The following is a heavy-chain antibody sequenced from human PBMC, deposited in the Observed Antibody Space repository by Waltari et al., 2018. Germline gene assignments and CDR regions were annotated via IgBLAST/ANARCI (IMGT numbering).Heavy chain of an antibody. CDR2: IIPIFGTA. J-gene: IGHJ3*02. D-gene: IGHD3-10*01. CDR3: ARDLGAMKVTSALEI. V-gene: IGHV1-69*05. CDR1: GGIFTNYA. Sequence: QVQLVQSGAEVKRPGSSVQVSCGASGGIFTNYAISWVRQAPGQGLEWMGGIIPIFGTANSAQKFQGRLTITSDESTSTAYMELSSLRPEDTAVYFCARDLGAMKVTSALEIWGQGTRVTVSS.